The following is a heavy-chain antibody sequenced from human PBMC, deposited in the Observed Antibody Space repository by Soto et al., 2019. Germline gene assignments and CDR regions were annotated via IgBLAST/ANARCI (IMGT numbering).Heavy chain of an antibody. CDR3: ARHLYSSSSNYYYYYGMDV. CDR2: TDPSDSYT. J-gene: IGHJ6*02. CDR1: GYSFTSYW. D-gene: IGHD6-6*01. Sequence: GESLKISCKGSGYSFTSYWISWVRQMPGKGLEWMGRTDPSDSYTNYSPSFQGHVTISADKSISTAYLQWSSPKASDTAMYYCARHLYSSSSNYYYYYGMDVWGQGTMVTVSS. V-gene: IGHV5-10-1*01.